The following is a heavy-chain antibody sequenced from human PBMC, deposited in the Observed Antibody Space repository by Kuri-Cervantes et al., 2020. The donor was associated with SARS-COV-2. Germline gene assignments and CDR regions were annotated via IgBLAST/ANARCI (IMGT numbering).Heavy chain of an antibody. V-gene: IGHV4-34*01. Sequence: ESLKISCAVYGGSFSGYYWGWIRQPPGKGLEWIGSIYHSGSTYYNPSLKSRVTISVDTSKNQFSLKLSSVTAADTAVYYCARVHDSSGYKSLDIWGQGTMVTVSS. CDR1: GGSFSGYY. D-gene: IGHD3-22*01. J-gene: IGHJ3*02. CDR3: ARVHDSSGYKSLDI. CDR2: IYHSGST.